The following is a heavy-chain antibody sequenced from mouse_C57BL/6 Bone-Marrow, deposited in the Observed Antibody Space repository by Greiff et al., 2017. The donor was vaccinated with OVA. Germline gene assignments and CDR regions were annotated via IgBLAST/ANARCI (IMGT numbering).Heavy chain of an antibody. V-gene: IGHV1-63*01. Sequence: VQLVESGAELVRPGTSVKMSCKASGYTFTNYWIGWAKQRPGHGLEWIGDIYPGGGYTNYNEKFKGKATLTADKSSSTAYMQFSSLTSEDSAIYYCARGLRGLFDYWGQGTTLTVSS. CDR1: GYTFTNYW. CDR3: ARGLRGLFDY. CDR2: IYPGGGYT. D-gene: IGHD2-4*01. J-gene: IGHJ2*01.